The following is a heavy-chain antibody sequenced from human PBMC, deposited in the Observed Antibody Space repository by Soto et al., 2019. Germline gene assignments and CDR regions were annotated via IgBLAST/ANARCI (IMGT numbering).Heavy chain of an antibody. CDR2: ISYDGSNK. D-gene: IGHD2-2*02. CDR1: GFTFSSYA. J-gene: IGHJ4*02. V-gene: IGHV3-30-3*01. Sequence: PGGSLRLSCAASGFTFSSYAMHWVRQAPGKGLEWVAVISYDGSNKYYADSVKGRFTISRDNSKNTLYLQMNSLRAEDTAVYYCASSAPLRSDCSSTSCYTPLGYWGQGTLVTVSS. CDR3: ASSAPLRSDCSSTSCYTPLGY.